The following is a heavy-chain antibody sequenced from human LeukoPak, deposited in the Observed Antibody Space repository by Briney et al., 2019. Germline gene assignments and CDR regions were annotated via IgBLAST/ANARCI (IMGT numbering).Heavy chain of an antibody. CDR1: RFTFSSYA. CDR2: ISGSGGST. V-gene: IGHV3-23*01. J-gene: IGHJ4*02. CDR3: AKSYSSSWYGTFDY. Sequence: PGGSLRLSCAASRFTFSSYAMSWVRQAPGKGLEWVSAISGSGGSTYYADSVKGRFTISRDNSKNTLYLQMNSLRAEDTAVYYCAKSYSSSWYGTFDYWGQGTLVTVSS. D-gene: IGHD6-13*01.